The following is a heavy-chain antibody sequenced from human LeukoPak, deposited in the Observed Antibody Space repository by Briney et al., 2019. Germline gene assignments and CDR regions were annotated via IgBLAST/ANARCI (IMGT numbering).Heavy chain of an antibody. Sequence: KSSETLSLTCDVSGYSFTSGYYWGWIRQPLGGGLEWIGSIYHSGPTYYNPSLKSRVTISVDTSKNQFSLKLSSVTAADTAVYYCARVPRGAAAGTDYWGQGTLVTVSS. CDR1: GYSFTSGYY. J-gene: IGHJ4*02. D-gene: IGHD6-13*01. CDR2: IYHSGPT. CDR3: ARVPRGAAAGTDY. V-gene: IGHV4-38-2*01.